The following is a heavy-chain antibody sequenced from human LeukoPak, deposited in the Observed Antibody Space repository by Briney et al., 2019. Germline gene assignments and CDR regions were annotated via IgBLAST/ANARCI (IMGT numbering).Heavy chain of an antibody. V-gene: IGHV3-48*04. Sequence: GGSLRLTCAASGFAFNTYSIDWVRQAPGKGLEWFSYISSSSGNIYYADSVMGRFTISRDNANNLVFLQMNSLRAEDTAVYYCARVGRSGYSLDYWGQGTLVTVSS. CDR3: ARVGRSGYSLDY. CDR2: ISSSSGNI. CDR1: GFAFNTYS. J-gene: IGHJ4*02. D-gene: IGHD3-3*01.